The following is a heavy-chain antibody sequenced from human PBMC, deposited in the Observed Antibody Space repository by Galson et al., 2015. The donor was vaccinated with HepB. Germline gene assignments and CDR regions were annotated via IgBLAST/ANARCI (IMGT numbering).Heavy chain of an antibody. CDR2: ISSSSSTI. D-gene: IGHD5-12*01. CDR3: ARIGYSGYDHLDY. CDR1: GFTFSSYS. J-gene: IGHJ4*02. Sequence: SLRLSCAASGFTFSSYSMYWVRQAPGKGLEWVSYISSSSSTIYYADSVKGRFTISRDNAKNSLYLQMNSLRAEDTAVYYCARIGYSGYDHLDYWGQGTLVTVSS. V-gene: IGHV3-48*04.